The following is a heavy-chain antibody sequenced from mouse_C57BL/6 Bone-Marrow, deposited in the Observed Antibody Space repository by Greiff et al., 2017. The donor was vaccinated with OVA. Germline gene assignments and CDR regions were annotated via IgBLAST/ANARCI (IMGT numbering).Heavy chain of an antibody. CDR2: IWSGGST. V-gene: IGHV2-2*01. CDR3: ARNSYGSSLDY. J-gene: IGHJ2*01. D-gene: IGHD1-1*01. CDR1: GFSLTSYG. Sequence: QVQLQQSGPGLVQPSQSLSITCTVSGFSLTSYGVHWVRQSPGKGLEWLGVIWSGGSTDDNAAFISRLSISKDNSKSQVFFKMNSLQADDTAIYYCARNSYGSSLDYWGQGTTLTVSS.